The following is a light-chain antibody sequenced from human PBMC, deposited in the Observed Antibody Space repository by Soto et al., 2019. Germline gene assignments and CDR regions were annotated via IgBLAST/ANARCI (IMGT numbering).Light chain of an antibody. J-gene: IGKJ5*01. Sequence: DIQMTQSPSTLSGSVGDRVTITCRASQTISSWLAWYQQKPGKAPKLLIYKASTLKSGVPSRFSGSGSGTEFTLTISSLQPDDFATYYCQQSYSTLPVTFGQGTRLEIK. V-gene: IGKV1-5*03. CDR1: QTISSW. CDR3: QQSYSTLPVT. CDR2: KAS.